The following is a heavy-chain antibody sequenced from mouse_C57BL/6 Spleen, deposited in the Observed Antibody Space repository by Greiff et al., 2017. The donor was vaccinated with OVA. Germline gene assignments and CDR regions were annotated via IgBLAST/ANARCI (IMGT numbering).Heavy chain of an antibody. J-gene: IGHJ4*01. CDR1: GFTFSSYA. V-gene: IGHV5-9-1*02. CDR2: ISSGGDYI. Sequence: EVKVVESGEGLVKPGGSLKLSCAASGFTFSSYAMSWVRQTPEKRLEWVAYISSGGDYIYYADTVKGRFTISRDTARNTLYLQMSSLKSEDTAMYYCTREGGLYYAMDYWGQGTSVTVSS. CDR3: TREGGLYYAMDY.